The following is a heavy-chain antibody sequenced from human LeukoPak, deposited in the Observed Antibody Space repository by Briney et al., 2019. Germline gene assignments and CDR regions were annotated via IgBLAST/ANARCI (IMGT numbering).Heavy chain of an antibody. Sequence: PGRSLRLSCVGSGFTIHDYAMHWVRQAPGKGLEWVSGISWNSGSIGYADSVKGRFTISRDNAKNSLYLQMNSLRAEDTALYYCAKDWDSSGWYGGRGAFDIWGQGAMVTVSS. J-gene: IGHJ3*02. CDR3: AKDWDSSGWYGGRGAFDI. V-gene: IGHV3-9*01. CDR2: ISWNSGSI. D-gene: IGHD6-19*01. CDR1: GFTIHDYA.